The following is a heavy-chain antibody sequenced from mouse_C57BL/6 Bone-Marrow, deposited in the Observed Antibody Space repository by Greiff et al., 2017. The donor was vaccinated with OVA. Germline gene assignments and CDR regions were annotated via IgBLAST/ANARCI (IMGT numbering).Heavy chain of an antibody. D-gene: IGHD2-1*01. Sequence: EVMLVESGGGLVKPGGSLKLSCAASGFTFSDYYMYWVSQTPGKRLEWVAYISTGGGSTYYTDTVKGRFTLPRDNAKNTLYLQMSRLKSEDTAMYYCARHLYRGYFDVWGTGTTVTASS. J-gene: IGHJ1*03. CDR1: GFTFSDYY. CDR2: ISTGGGST. CDR3: ARHLYRGYFDV. V-gene: IGHV5-12*01.